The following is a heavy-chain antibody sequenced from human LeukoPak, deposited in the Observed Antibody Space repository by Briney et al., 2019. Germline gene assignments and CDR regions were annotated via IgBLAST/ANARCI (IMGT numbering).Heavy chain of an antibody. CDR1: GFSFSSYG. D-gene: IGHD6-25*01. V-gene: IGHV3-33*01. J-gene: IGHJ3*01. Sequence: GGSLRLSCIPSGFSFSSYGMHWVRQAPGKGLEWVAVIWSHGNRKHHSDSVEGRFAISRDNSKNILYLQMNNLRAEDTALYYCARDSAADDNDFDVWGQGTMVTVSS. CDR2: IWSHGNRK. CDR3: ARDSAADDNDFDV.